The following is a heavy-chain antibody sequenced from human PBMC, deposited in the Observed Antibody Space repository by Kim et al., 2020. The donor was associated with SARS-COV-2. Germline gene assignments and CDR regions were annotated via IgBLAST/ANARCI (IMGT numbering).Heavy chain of an antibody. V-gene: IGHV1-69*13. CDR2: IIPIFGTA. CDR3: ARVFGEGKLGTTLSAFDI. CDR1: GGTFSSYA. J-gene: IGHJ3*02. D-gene: IGHD7-27*01. Sequence: SVKVSCKASGGTFSSYAISWVRQAPGQGLEWMGGIIPIFGTANYAQKFQGRVTITADESTSTAYMELSSLRSEDTAVYYCARVFGEGKLGTTLSAFDIWGQGTMVTVSS.